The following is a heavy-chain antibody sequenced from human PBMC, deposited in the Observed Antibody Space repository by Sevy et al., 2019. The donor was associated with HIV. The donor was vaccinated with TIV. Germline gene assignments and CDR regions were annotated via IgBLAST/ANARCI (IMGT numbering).Heavy chain of an antibody. CDR2: IWYDGSNK. V-gene: IGHV3-33*01. CDR3: AGEKVAAAGIFYYGMDV. J-gene: IGHJ6*02. D-gene: IGHD6-13*01. CDR1: GFTFSSYG. Sequence: GGSLRLSCAASGFTFSSYGMHWVRQAPGKGLEWVAVIWYDGSNKYYGNSVKGGFNISRDNSKNTLYLQMNSLRAQDTAAYYCAGEKVAAAGIFYYGMDVWGQGTTVTVSS.